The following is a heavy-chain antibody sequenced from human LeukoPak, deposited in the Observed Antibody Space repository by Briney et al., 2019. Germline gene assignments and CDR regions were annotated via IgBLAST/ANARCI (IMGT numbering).Heavy chain of an antibody. CDR3: ARGVSWAFDI. CDR1: GGTFSRYA. V-gene: IGHV1-69*05. CDR2: IIPISGTA. Sequence: SVKVSCKASGGTFSRYAISWVRQAPGQGLEWMGRIIPISGTANYAQKFQGRVTITTDESTSTAYMELSRLRSEDTAVYYCARGVSWAFDIWGQGTMVTVSS. D-gene: IGHD2-8*01. J-gene: IGHJ3*02.